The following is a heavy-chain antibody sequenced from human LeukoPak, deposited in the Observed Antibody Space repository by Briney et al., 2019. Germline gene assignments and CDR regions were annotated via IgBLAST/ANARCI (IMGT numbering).Heavy chain of an antibody. D-gene: IGHD1-26*01. CDR2: ISSSGSTI. CDR3: ARDRWGYSYYYYGMDV. CDR1: GFTFSSYE. J-gene: IGHJ6*01. Sequence: GGSLRLSCAASGFTFSSYEMNWVREAPGKGLEWVSYISSSGSTIYYADSVKSRFTISRDNAKNSLYLQMNSLRAEDTAVYYCARDRWGYSYYYYGMDVWDEGPRSPSPQ. V-gene: IGHV3-48*03.